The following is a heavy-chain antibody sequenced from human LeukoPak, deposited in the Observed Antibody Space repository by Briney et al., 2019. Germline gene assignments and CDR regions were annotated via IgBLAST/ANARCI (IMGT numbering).Heavy chain of an antibody. D-gene: IGHD3-22*01. V-gene: IGHV4-39*01. CDR2: MYYSGGST. CDR1: GGSISSTSYY. J-gene: IGHJ5*02. CDR3: ARSLSYYYDTSAYS. Sequence: PSETLSLTCTVSGGSISSTSYYWGWIRQTPGKGLEWIGNMYYSGGSTYYNPSLESRVTISVDTSKNQFSLKLSSVTAADTAVYYCARSLSYYYDTSAYSWGQGTLVTVPS.